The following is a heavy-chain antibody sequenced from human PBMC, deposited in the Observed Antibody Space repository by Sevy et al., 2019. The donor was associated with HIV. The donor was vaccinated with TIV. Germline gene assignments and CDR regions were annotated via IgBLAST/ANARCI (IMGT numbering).Heavy chain of an antibody. CDR1: GYPFSSYG. D-gene: IGHD2-21*02. Sequence: ASVKVSCKASGYPFSSYGISWVRQAPGQGLEWMGWISADSGNSNYAPNLQGRVTMTTDTSTSTAYMELRSLRFDDTAVYYCARDLGWYGGNSIDYWGQGTLVTVSS. CDR3: ARDLGWYGGNSIDY. J-gene: IGHJ4*01. V-gene: IGHV1-18*01. CDR2: ISADSGNS.